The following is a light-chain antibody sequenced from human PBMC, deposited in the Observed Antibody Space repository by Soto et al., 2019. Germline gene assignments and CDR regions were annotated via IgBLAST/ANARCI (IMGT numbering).Light chain of an antibody. J-gene: IGKJ5*01. V-gene: IGKV3-11*01. Sequence: EIVLTQSPATLSLSPGERATLSCRASESVGTDLGWYQQRPGQAPRLLIYDASNMATGIPARFSGRGSGKDFALAISSFEPEDFAVYYCQQRSNGPLITFGQGTRLEIK. CDR2: DAS. CDR3: QQRSNGPLIT. CDR1: ESVGTD.